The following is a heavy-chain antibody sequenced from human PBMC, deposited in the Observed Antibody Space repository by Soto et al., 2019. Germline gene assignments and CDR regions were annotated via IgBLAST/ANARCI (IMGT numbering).Heavy chain of an antibody. CDR1: GFSFSNYE. V-gene: IGHV3-48*03. Sequence: GGSLRLSCAASGFSFSNYEMNWVRQAPGKGLEWVAYISSGGDTIHYADSVRGRFTVSRDNARNSLSLQMNTLRVEDTALYYCARDRAAGGYWGQGTLATVPS. CDR2: ISSGGDTI. J-gene: IGHJ4*02. D-gene: IGHD6-13*01. CDR3: ARDRAAGGY.